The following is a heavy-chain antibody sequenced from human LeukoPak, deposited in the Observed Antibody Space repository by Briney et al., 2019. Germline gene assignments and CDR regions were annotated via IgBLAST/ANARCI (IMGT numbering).Heavy chain of an antibody. D-gene: IGHD6-19*01. CDR2: ISYDGSNK. CDR3: AKDKGTFIAVAGFDY. Sequence: GGSLRLSCAASGFTFSSYGMHWVRQAPGKGLEWVAAISYDGSNKYYADSVKGRFTISRDNSKNTLYLQMNSLRAEDTAVYYCAKDKGTFIAVAGFDYWGQGTLVTVSS. CDR1: GFTFSSYG. J-gene: IGHJ4*02. V-gene: IGHV3-30*18.